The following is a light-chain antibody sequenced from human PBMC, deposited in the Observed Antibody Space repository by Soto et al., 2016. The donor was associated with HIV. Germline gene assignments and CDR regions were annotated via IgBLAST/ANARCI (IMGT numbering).Light chain of an antibody. Sequence: ELTQPPSVPVSPGQTATITCSGDALPRQYAFWYQQKPGQAPVMIVSKNTERPSGVPERFSGSTSGTTITLTISRVQAEDEADYYCQSADFIGLYVLFGGGTTLTVL. CDR2: KNT. CDR3: QSADFIGLYVL. V-gene: IGLV3-25*03. J-gene: IGLJ2*01. CDR1: ALPRQY.